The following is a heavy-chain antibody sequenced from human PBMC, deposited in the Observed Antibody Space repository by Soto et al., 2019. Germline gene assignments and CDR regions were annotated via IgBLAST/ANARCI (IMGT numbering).Heavy chain of an antibody. CDR1: GGSFSGYY. V-gene: IGHV4-34*01. CDR2: INHSGST. Sequence: ETLSLTCAVYGGSFSGYYWSWIRQPPGKGLEWIGEINHSGSTNYNPSLKSRVTISVDTSKNQFSLKLSSVTAADTAVYYCARERTFGGVIAVDYWGQGTLVTVSS. CDR3: ARERTFGGVIAVDY. D-gene: IGHD3-16*02. J-gene: IGHJ4*02.